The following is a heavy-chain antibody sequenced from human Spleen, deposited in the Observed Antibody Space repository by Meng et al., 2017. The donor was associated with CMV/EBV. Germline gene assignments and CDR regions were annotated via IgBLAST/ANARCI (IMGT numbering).Heavy chain of an antibody. V-gene: IGHV3-7*01. J-gene: IGHJ3*02. CDR2: IKQDGSEK. CDR3: ARDYRRWPRGSVHAFDI. CDR1: GFTFSSYW. D-gene: IGHD3-16*02. Sequence: GGSLRLSCAASGFTFSSYWMSWVRQAPGKGLEWVANIKQDGSEKYYVDSVKGRFTISRDNAKNSLYLQMNSLRAEDTAVYYCARDYRRWPRGSVHAFDIWGQGTMVTVSS.